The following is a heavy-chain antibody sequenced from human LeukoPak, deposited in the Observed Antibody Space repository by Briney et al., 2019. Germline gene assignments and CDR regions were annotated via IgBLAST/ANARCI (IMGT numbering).Heavy chain of an antibody. D-gene: IGHD5-24*01. Sequence: GRSLRLSCAASGFTFSSYGMHWVRQAPGKGLEWVAVIWYDGSNKYYADSVKGRFTISRENSKNTLYMQRNSLRADATAVYYCAKVQEMDTILPPFHYWGQGTLVTVSS. CDR2: IWYDGSNK. J-gene: IGHJ4*02. CDR3: AKVQEMDTILPPFHY. V-gene: IGHV3-33*06. CDR1: GFTFSSYG.